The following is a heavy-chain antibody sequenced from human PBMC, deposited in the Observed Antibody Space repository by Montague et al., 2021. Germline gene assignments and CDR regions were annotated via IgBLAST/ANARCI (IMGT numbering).Heavy chain of an antibody. Sequence: SETLSLTCTVSGASITSNIYYWGWIRQSPGKGLEWIGSIYYSGNSFYQPSLKSRITMAVYTSKNQFSLKLSSVTAADTAIYYCARVCSSWYVGWFDPWGQGTLVTVSS. V-gene: IGHV4-39*07. D-gene: IGHD6-13*01. CDR1: GASITSNIYY. CDR3: ARVCSSWYVGWFDP. J-gene: IGHJ5*02. CDR2: IYYSGNS.